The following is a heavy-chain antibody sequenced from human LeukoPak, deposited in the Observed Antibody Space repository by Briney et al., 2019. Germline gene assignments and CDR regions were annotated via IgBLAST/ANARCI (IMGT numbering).Heavy chain of an antibody. V-gene: IGHV4-39*07. CDR2: IYCSGST. CDR1: GGSISSSSYY. D-gene: IGHD3-22*01. CDR3: ARDIDSSGHIFQH. J-gene: IGHJ1*01. Sequence: SETLSLTCTVSGGSISSSSYYWGWIRQPPGKGLEWIGSIYCSGSTYYNPSLKSRVTISVDTSKNQFSLKLSSVTAADTAVYYCARDIDSSGHIFQHWGQGTLVTVSS.